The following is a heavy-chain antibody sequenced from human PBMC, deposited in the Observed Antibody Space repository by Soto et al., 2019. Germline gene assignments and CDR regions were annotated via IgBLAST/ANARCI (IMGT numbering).Heavy chain of an antibody. D-gene: IGHD3-16*02. Sequence: ASVKVSCKASGYTFTSCAMHWVRQAPGQRLEWMGWINAGNGNTKYSQKFQGRVTITRDTSASTAYMELSSLRSEDTAVYYCAREAYDYIWGSYRYRGYYYYMDVWGKGTTVTVSS. CDR1: GYTFTSCA. J-gene: IGHJ6*03. CDR3: AREAYDYIWGSYRYRGYYYYMDV. CDR2: INAGNGNT. V-gene: IGHV1-3*01.